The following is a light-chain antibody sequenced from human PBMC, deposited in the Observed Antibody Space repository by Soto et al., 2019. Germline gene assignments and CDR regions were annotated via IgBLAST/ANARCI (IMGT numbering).Light chain of an antibody. CDR1: QSVSSN. J-gene: IGKJ1*01. CDR2: GAS. Sequence: EIVMTQSPATLSVSPGERATLSCRASQSVSSNLAWYQQKPGQAPRLLIYGASTRATGIPARFSGSGSGTEFTITISSLQSEDFEVYYCQQYNNWPWTFGPGTKVEIK. CDR3: QQYNNWPWT. V-gene: IGKV3-15*01.